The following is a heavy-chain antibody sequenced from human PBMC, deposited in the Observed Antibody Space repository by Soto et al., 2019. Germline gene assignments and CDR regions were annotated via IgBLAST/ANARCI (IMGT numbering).Heavy chain of an antibody. D-gene: IGHD4-17*01. V-gene: IGHV3-74*01. J-gene: IGHJ4*02. CDR1: GFTFTNYW. Sequence: VQLVESGGGLVQPGGSLRLSCAASGFTFTNYWMHWVRQAPGKGLVWVSRTNSDGSSTSYADSVKGRFTIARDNGKNTLFLQMNSLRAEDTAVFYCARFQGYGDYLDYWGQGTLVTVSS. CDR3: ARFQGYGDYLDY. CDR2: TNSDGSST.